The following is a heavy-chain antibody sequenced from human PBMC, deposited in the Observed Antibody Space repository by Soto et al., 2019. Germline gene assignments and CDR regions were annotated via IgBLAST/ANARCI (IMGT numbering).Heavy chain of an antibody. CDR1: GFTFSNYG. D-gene: IGHD4-17*01. V-gene: IGHV3-48*02. J-gene: IGHJ4*02. Sequence: GSLRLSCAASGFTFSNYGMNWVRQAPGRGLEWVSYISSTSSDMYNADSVKGRFTISRDNAKNSLHLQMNSLRDEDTAVYYCARAALYGYDYWGQGTLVTVSS. CDR2: ISSTSSDM. CDR3: ARAALYGYDY.